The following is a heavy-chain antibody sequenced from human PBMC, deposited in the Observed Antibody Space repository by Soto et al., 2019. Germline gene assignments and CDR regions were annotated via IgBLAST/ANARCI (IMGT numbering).Heavy chain of an antibody. V-gene: IGHV3-30-3*01. CDR1: GFTFSSYA. J-gene: IGHJ4*02. CDR3: ARSANYYDSSGYHDY. D-gene: IGHD3-22*01. Sequence: QVQLVESGGGVVQPGRSLRLSCEASGFTFSSYAMHWVRQAPGKGLEWVAVISYDGSNKYYADSVKGRFTISRDNSKNTRYLQVNSLRAEDTAVYYWARSANYYDSSGYHDYWGQGTLVTVSS. CDR2: ISYDGSNK.